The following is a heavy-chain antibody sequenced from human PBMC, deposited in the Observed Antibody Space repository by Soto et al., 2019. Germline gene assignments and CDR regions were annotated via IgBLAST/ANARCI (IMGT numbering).Heavy chain of an antibody. J-gene: IGHJ4*02. V-gene: IGHV3-33*01. D-gene: IGHD6-13*01. CDR1: GFTFSSYG. Sequence: QVQLVESGGGVVQPGRSLRLSCAASGFTFSSYGMHWVRQAPGKGLEWVAVIWYDGSNKYYADSVKGRFTISRDNSKNPLYLQMNSLRAEDTAVYYCARDWGSSWYGDLFDYWGQGTLVTVSS. CDR3: ARDWGSSWYGDLFDY. CDR2: IWYDGSNK.